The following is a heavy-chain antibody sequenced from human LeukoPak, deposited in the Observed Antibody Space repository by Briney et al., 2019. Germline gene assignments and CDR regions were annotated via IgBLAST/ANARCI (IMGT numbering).Heavy chain of an antibody. D-gene: IGHD5-18*01. CDR1: GGSFSGYY. Sequence: SETLSLTCAVYGGSFSGYYWSWIRQPPGKGLEWIGEINHSGSTNYNPSLKSRVTISVDTSKNQFSLKLSSVTAADTAVYYCARHLRRGYSYGYVSFDYWGQGTLVTVSS. J-gene: IGHJ4*02. CDR2: INHSGST. CDR3: ARHLRRGYSYGYVSFDY. V-gene: IGHV4-34*01.